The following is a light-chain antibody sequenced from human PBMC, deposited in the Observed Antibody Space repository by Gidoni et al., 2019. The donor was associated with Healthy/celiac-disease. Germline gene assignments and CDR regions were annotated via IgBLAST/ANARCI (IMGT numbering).Light chain of an antibody. J-gene: IGKJ3*01. CDR3: QQLSSSPLT. Sequence: DIPLTQSPSFLSASVGDRVTIPCRASQGISSYLAWYQQKPGKAPKLLIYAASTLQGGVPSRFSGSGSGTEFTLTISSLQPEDFATYSCQQLSSSPLTFGPGTKVDIK. V-gene: IGKV1-9*01. CDR2: AAS. CDR1: QGISSY.